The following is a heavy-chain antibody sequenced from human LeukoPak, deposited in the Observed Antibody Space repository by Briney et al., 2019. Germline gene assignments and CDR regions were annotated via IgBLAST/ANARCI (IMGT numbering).Heavy chain of an antibody. V-gene: IGHV7-4-1*02. D-gene: IGHD4-17*01. J-gene: IGHJ3*02. CDR2: INTNTGNP. Sequence: ASVKVSCKASGYSFTSYAMNWVRQAPGQGLEWMGWINTNTGNPRYAQGFTGRFVFSLGTSVSTAYLQISSLKAEDTAVYYCARDPNYGDYVAFDIWGQGTMVTVSS. CDR3: ARDPNYGDYVAFDI. CDR1: GYSFTSYA.